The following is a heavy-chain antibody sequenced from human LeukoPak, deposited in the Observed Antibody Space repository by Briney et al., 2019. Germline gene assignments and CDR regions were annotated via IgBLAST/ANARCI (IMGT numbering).Heavy chain of an antibody. J-gene: IGHJ4*02. CDR1: GFTFSSYS. CDR2: ILYGGYNK. Sequence: GGSLRLSCAPPGFTFSSYSIHWVRQAPGKGLEWSAVILYGGYNKYYADSVKGRFTISRDNSKNTLYLQMNSQRAEDTAVYYCAKDGSSWYYFDYWGQGTLVGVCS. CDR3: AKDGSSWYYFDY. D-gene: IGHD6-13*01. V-gene: IGHV3-30*18.